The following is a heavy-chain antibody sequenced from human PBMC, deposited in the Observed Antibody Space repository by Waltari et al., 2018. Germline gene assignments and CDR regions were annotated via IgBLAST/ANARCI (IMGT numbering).Heavy chain of an antibody. Sequence: EVQLVESGGGLVQPGGSLRLSCAASGFTFSSYSMNWVLQAPGKGLEWGSYISSSSSTIYYADSVKGRFTISRDNAKNSLYLQMNSLRAEDTAVYYCARTYGITMPRGYWGQGTLVTVSS. CDR3: ARTYGITMPRGY. J-gene: IGHJ4*02. D-gene: IGHD3-10*01. V-gene: IGHV3-48*01. CDR1: GFTFSSYS. CDR2: ISSSSSTI.